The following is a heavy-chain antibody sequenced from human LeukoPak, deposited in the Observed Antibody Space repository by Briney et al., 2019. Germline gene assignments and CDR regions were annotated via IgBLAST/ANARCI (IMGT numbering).Heavy chain of an antibody. Sequence: PSETLSLTCAVYGGSFSGYYWSWIRQPPGKGLEWIGEINHSGSTYYNPSLRSRVTISVGTSKNQFSLKLSSVTASDTAVYYCAVVTTTTFGYWGQGTLVTVSS. V-gene: IGHV4-34*01. J-gene: IGHJ4*02. CDR3: AVVTTTTFGY. CDR2: INHSGST. D-gene: IGHD4-23*01. CDR1: GGSFSGYY.